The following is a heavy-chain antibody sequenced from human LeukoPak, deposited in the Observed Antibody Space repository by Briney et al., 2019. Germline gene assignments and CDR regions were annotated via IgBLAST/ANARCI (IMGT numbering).Heavy chain of an antibody. CDR1: GFTFSDFY. CDR2: ISSSGYT. Sequence: GWSLRLSCAASGFTFSDFYMSWIRQPPGKGLEWVSYISSSGYTNYADSVKGRFTISRDNAKNSLYLQMNSLRAEDTAVYYCAREQTSGGSDYWGQGTLVTVSS. V-gene: IGHV3-11*06. J-gene: IGHJ4*02. CDR3: AREQTSGGSDY. D-gene: IGHD5-12*01.